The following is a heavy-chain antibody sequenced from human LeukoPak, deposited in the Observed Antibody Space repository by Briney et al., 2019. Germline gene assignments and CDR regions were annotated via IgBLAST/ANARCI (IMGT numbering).Heavy chain of an antibody. CDR1: GYTFTGYY. Sequence: ASVKVPCKASGYTFTGYYMHWVRQAPGQGLEWMGWINPNSGGTNYAQKFQGRVTMTRDTSISTAYMELSRLRSDDTAVYYCARDREWELPQTYWGQGTLVTVSS. CDR2: INPNSGGT. J-gene: IGHJ4*02. D-gene: IGHD1-26*01. V-gene: IGHV1-2*02. CDR3: ARDREWELPQTY.